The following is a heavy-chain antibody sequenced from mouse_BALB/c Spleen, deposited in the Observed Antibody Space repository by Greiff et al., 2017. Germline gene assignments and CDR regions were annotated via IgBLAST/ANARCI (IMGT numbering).Heavy chain of an antibody. V-gene: IGHV14-3*02. CDR2: IDPANGNT. CDR1: GFNIKDTY. D-gene: IGHD1-1*01. Sequence: VQLKQSGAELVKPGASVKLSCTASGFNIKDTYMHWVKQRPEQGLEWIGRIDPANGNTKYDPKFQGKATITADTSSNTAYLQLSSLTSEDTAVYYCAREGYYDGSSPSYYAMDYWGQGTSVTVSS. J-gene: IGHJ4*01. CDR3: AREGYYDGSSPSYYAMDY.